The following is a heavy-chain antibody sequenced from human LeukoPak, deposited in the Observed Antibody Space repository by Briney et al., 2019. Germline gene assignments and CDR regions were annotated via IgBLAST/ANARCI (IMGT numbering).Heavy chain of an antibody. V-gene: IGHV3-7*03. CDR2: IKQDGSAK. CDR1: GFTFNRYW. Sequence: GGSLRLSCAASGFTFNRYWMSWVRQAPGKELQWVANIKQDGSAKYYVDSVKGRFTISRDNAKNSLYLQMNSLRAEDTALYYCAKELEGGIVGVADYWGQGTLVTVSS. D-gene: IGHD1-26*01. J-gene: IGHJ4*02. CDR3: AKELEGGIVGVADY.